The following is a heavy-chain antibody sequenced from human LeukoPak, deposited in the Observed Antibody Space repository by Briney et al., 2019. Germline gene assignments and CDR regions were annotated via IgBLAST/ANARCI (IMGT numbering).Heavy chain of an antibody. D-gene: IGHD1-26*01. Sequence: SQTLSLTCSVSGGSISSGSYYWNWIRQPAGKGLDWIGRIYTSGTTNYNPSLKSRVSISMDTSKNQFSLKLSSVTAADTAVYYCARGGELQTLDFWGQGTLVTVSS. CDR3: ARGGELQTLDF. CDR1: GGSISSGSYY. V-gene: IGHV4-61*02. J-gene: IGHJ4*02. CDR2: IYTSGTT.